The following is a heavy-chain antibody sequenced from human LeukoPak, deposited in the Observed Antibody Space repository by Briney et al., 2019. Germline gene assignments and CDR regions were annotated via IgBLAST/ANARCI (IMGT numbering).Heavy chain of an antibody. D-gene: IGHD3-3*01. CDR3: ARGLRFLEWGTYYYYYYMDV. V-gene: IGHV4-59*01. J-gene: IGHJ6*03. CDR2: IYYSGST. Sequence: SETLSLTCTVSGGSISSYYWSWIRQPPGKGPEWIGYIYYSGSTNYNPSLKSRVTISVDTSKNQFSLKLSSVTAADTAVYYCARGLRFLEWGTYYYYYYMDVWGKGTTVTVSS. CDR1: GGSISSYY.